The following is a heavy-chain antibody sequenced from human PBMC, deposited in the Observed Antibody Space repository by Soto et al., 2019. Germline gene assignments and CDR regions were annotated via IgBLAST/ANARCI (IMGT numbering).Heavy chain of an antibody. D-gene: IGHD3-10*01. CDR3: ATDRGSGYFDY. CDR2: ISAYNGNT. V-gene: IGHV1-18*01. CDR1: GYTFTNYG. Sequence: VASVKVSCKASGYTFTNYGSSWVRQAPGQGLEWMGWISAYNGNTNYAQKLQGRVTMTTDTSTSTAYMELRSLRSDDTAVYYCATDRGSGYFDYWGQGTLVTVSS. J-gene: IGHJ4*02.